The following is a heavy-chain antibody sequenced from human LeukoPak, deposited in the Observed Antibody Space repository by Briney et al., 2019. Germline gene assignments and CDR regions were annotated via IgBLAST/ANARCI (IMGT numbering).Heavy chain of an antibody. J-gene: IGHJ4*02. CDR2: IYYSGST. V-gene: IGHV4-59*06. Sequence: PSETLSLTCTVSGGSISSYYWSWIRQHPGKGLEWIGYIYYSGSTYYNPSLKSRVMISIDTSKNQFSLKLSSVTAADTAVYYCARVPKGDTSCSTFDYWGQGTLVTVSS. D-gene: IGHD2-2*01. CDR3: ARVPKGDTSCSTFDY. CDR1: GGSISSYY.